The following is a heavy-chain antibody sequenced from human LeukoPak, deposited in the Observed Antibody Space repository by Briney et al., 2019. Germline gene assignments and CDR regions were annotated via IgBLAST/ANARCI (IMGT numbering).Heavy chain of an antibody. D-gene: IGHD3-10*01. CDR2: IYPGDSDT. J-gene: IGHJ5*02. Sequence: GESLKISCKGSGYNFTTYWIGWVRQMPGKGLEWMAIIYPGDSDTRYSPSFQGQVTISADKSIYTAYLQWSSLKASDTAMYYCALVAGSGSYGWFHPWGQGTLVTVSS. CDR1: GYNFTTYW. V-gene: IGHV5-51*01. CDR3: ALVAGSGSYGWFHP.